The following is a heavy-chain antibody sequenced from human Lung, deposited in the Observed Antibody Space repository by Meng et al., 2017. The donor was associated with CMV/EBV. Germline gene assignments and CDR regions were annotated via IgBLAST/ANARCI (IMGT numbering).Heavy chain of an antibody. CDR2: INSDGSST. CDR3: ARVHRQYYYDGMDV. V-gene: IGHV3-74*01. J-gene: IGHJ6*02. Sequence: GRSLKIXCAASGFTFSSYWMHWVRQAPGKGLVWVSRINSDGSSTSYADSVKGRFTISRDNAKNTVYLQMNSLRAEDTAVYNCARVHRQYYYDGMDVWGQGTTVTVSS. CDR1: GFTFSSYW.